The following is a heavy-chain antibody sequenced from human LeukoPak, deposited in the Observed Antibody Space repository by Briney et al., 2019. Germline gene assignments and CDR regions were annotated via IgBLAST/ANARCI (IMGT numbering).Heavy chain of an antibody. CDR3: ARGRHYDILTGYFSRDWFDP. CDR1: GGTLISYA. J-gene: IGHJ5*02. Sequence: ASVNVSCKASGGTLISYAISWVRQAPGQGREWMGSIIPIFGKAKYAQKFQGRVPITTDEPTSTAYMELSSLRSEDTAVYYCARGRHYDILTGYFSRDWFDPWGQGTLVTVSS. CDR2: IIPIFGKA. V-gene: IGHV1-69*05. D-gene: IGHD3-9*01.